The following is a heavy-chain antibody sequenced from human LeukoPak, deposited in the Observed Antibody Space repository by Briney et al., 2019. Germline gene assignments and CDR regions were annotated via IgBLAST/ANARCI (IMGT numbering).Heavy chain of an antibody. V-gene: IGHV5-51*01. CDR3: AREMGSGSRMSFDV. Sequence: GESLRISCQASGYSFISYWIGWVRQMPGKGLEWMGIIYPGDSGTKYSPSFQGQVTFSADKVSNTAYLQWSSLKSSDTAMYYCAREMGSGSRMSFDVWGQGIMVTVSS. CDR2: IYPGDSGT. D-gene: IGHD2-8*01. J-gene: IGHJ3*01. CDR1: GYSFISYW.